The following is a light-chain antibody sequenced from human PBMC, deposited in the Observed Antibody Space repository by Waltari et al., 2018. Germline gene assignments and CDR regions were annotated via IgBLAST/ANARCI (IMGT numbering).Light chain of an antibody. CDR1: QSISNW. Sequence: DIQMTQSPSTLSASLGDTSTLTCRASQSISNWLAWYQQKPGKAPRVLIYEASSLESGVPSRFSGSGSGTEFTLTISSLQPDDFATYYCQQYNSYSRTFGQGTKVEIK. J-gene: IGKJ1*01. CDR2: EAS. CDR3: QQYNSYSRT. V-gene: IGKV1-5*03.